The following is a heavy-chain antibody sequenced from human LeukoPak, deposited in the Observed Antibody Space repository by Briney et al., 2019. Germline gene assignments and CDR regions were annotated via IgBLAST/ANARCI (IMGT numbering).Heavy chain of an antibody. J-gene: IGHJ2*01. Sequence: GGSLRLSCAASGFTVSSNYMSWVRQAPGKGLEWVSLISGDGGSTYYADSVKGRFTISRDNSKNSLYLQMNSLRTEDTALYYCAKKVRTVTKAGYFDLWGRGTLVTVSS. D-gene: IGHD4-17*01. CDR3: AKKVRTVTKAGYFDL. CDR1: GFTVSSNY. V-gene: IGHV3-43*02. CDR2: ISGDGGST.